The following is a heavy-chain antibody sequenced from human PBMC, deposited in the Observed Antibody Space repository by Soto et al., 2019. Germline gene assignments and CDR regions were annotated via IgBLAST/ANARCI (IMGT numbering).Heavy chain of an antibody. CDR2: ISYIGHT. CDR1: GGSVSAVNNF. V-gene: IGHV4-61*01. Sequence: SETLSLTCTVSGGSVSAVNNFWTWIRQPPGKGLEWIGHISYIGHTIYNPSLRSRVITSLDKSRNQFSLRLSSLTAADTAIYYCARAGDFRIDLWGQGTLVTVSS. D-gene: IGHD3-10*01. CDR3: ARAGDFRIDL. J-gene: IGHJ5*02.